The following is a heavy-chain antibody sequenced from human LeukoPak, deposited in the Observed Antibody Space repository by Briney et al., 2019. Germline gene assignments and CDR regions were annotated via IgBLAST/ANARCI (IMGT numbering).Heavy chain of an antibody. CDR1: GGSMISSNW. CDR3: ARISCSSTSCFYLDF. D-gene: IGHD2-2*01. CDR2: ISQNGDT. Sequence: SETLSLTCAVSGGSMISSNWWSWVRQSPGEGLEWIGEISQNGDTHYSPSLKSRVAISVDRSKNQFPLKLSSVAAADTAMYYCARISCSSTSCFYLDFWGQGTLVTVSS. V-gene: IGHV4-4*02. J-gene: IGHJ4*02.